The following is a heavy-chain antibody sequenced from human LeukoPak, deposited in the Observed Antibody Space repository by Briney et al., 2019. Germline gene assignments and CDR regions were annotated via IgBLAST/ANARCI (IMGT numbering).Heavy chain of an antibody. V-gene: IGHV4-4*02. J-gene: IGHJ5*02. CDR3: ARGLFYLGYCSGGGCLNWFDP. D-gene: IGHD2-15*01. CDR1: GGSISSSNW. CDR2: IYHSGST. Sequence: PSETLSLTCAVSGGSISSSNWWSWVRQPPGKGLEWIGEIYHSGSTNYNPSLKSRVTISVDKSKNQFSLKLSSVTAADTAVYYCARGLFYLGYCSGGGCLNWFDPWGQGTLVTVSS.